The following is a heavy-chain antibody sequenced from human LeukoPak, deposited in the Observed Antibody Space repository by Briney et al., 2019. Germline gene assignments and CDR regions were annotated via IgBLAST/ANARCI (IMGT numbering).Heavy chain of an antibody. J-gene: IGHJ4*02. V-gene: IGHV3-66*01. CDR2: IYGGGST. Sequence: GGSLRLSCAASGFTVSSNYMSWVRQAPGKGLEWVSVIYGGGSTYYADSVKGRFTISRDNSKNTLYLQMNGLRAEDTAVYYCARDGIAAAGTVYWGQGTLVTVSS. CDR3: ARDGIAAAGTVY. D-gene: IGHD6-13*01. CDR1: GFTVSSNY.